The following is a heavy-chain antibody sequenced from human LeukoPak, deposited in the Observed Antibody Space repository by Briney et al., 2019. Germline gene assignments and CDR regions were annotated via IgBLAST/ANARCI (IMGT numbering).Heavy chain of an antibody. V-gene: IGHV3-23*01. CDR1: GFTFNYFA. CDR3: TKIPPDTMDV. Sequence: GGSLRLSCAASGFTFNYFALSWVRQAPGKGLEWVSSVSGSGASTYYADSVRGRLTISRDNSKNTLYLQMNSLRAEDTAVYYCTKIPPDTMDVWGQGTTVTVSS. D-gene: IGHD5-18*01. CDR2: VSGSGAST. J-gene: IGHJ6*02.